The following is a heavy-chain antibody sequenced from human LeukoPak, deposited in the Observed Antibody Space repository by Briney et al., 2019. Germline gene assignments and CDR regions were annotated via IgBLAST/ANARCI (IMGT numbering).Heavy chain of an antibody. CDR1: GDSINSYY. CDR3: ARTTMVRGTYYIDV. CDR2: VYTTGST. V-gene: IGHV4-4*07. Sequence: SETLSLTCTVSGDSINSYYWSWIRQPAGKGLEWIGRVYTTGSTDYSPSLKSRVAMSIDTSKNQFSLKLSSVTAADTAVYYCARTTMVRGTYYIDVWAKGTTVSISS. D-gene: IGHD3-10*01. J-gene: IGHJ6*03.